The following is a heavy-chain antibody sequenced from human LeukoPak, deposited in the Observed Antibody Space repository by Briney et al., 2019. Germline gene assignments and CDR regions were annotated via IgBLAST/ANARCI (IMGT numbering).Heavy chain of an antibody. V-gene: IGHV4-39*01. CDR1: GGSISSSSYY. J-gene: IGHJ6*02. Sequence: SETLSLTCTVSGGSISSSSYYWGWIRQPPGKGLEWIGSIYYSGSTYYNPSLKSRVTISVDTSKNQFSLKLSSVTAADTAVYYCARLQTTPYYYYGVDVWGQGTTVTVSS. D-gene: IGHD4-11*01. CDR2: IYYSGST. CDR3: ARLQTTPYYYYGVDV.